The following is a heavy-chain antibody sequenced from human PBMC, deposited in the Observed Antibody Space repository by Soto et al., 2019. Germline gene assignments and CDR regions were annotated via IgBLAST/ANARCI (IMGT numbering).Heavy chain of an antibody. V-gene: IGHV1-8*02. Sequence: ASLKVTCKASGYTFTSYGIIWVRQAPGQGLEWMGWISAYSGNTGYAQKFQGRVTMTRNTSISTAYMELSSLRSEDTAVYYCARGHSYSGSYFGWGQGTLVTVSS. J-gene: IGHJ4*02. CDR2: ISAYSGNT. CDR3: ARGHSYSGSYFG. CDR1: GYTFTSYG. D-gene: IGHD1-26*01.